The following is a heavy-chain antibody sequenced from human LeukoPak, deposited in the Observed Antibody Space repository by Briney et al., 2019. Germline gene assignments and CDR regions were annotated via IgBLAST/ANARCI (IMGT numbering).Heavy chain of an antibody. V-gene: IGHV4-61*05. J-gene: IGHJ4*02. D-gene: IGHD5-24*01. Sequence: PSETLSLTCIVSGGSISSNNYYWAWIRQPPGKGLEWIGYIYYSGSTNYNPSLKGRVSISLDTSKSQFSLRLTSVTAADTAVYYCARRVATKPKYCFDYWGQGILVTVSS. CDR1: GGSISSNNYY. CDR2: IYYSGST. CDR3: ARRVATKPKYCFDY.